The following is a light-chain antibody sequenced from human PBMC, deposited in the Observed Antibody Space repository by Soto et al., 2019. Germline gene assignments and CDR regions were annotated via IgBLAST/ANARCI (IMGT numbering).Light chain of an antibody. CDR1: SSDVGGYTY. Sequence: QSALTQPRPVSGSPGHSVAISCTGTSSDVGGYTYVAWYRQYPGKAPKLMLYDVSKRPSGVPDRFSGSKSGNTASLTISGLQAEDEADYYCCSYAGRYIVVFGGGTQLTVL. J-gene: IGLJ2*01. CDR3: CSYAGRYIVV. V-gene: IGLV2-11*01. CDR2: DVS.